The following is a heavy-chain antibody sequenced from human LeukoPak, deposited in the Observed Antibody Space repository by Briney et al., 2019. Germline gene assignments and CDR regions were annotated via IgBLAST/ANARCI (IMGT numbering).Heavy chain of an antibody. CDR3: ARDPHGSGSMNDAFDV. D-gene: IGHD3-10*01. CDR2: IRTDGGST. Sequence: GGSLRLSCVASGFIFSNYWMHWVRQVPGKGLVWVSRIRTDGGSTSYADSVQGRFTISRDNAKNTLYLQLNSLGAEDMAVYFCARDPHGSGSMNDAFDVWGQGTLVIVSS. V-gene: IGHV3-74*01. J-gene: IGHJ3*01. CDR1: GFIFSNYW.